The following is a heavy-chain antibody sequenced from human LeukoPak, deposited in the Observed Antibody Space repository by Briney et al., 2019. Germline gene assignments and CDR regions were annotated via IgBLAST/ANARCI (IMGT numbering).Heavy chain of an antibody. CDR3: ARGAAYSGSYSW. D-gene: IGHD1-26*01. CDR2: IIPILGIA. Sequence: GSSVKVSCKASGGTFSSYAISWVRQAPGQGLEWMGRIIPILGIANYAQKFQGRVTMTRNTSISTAYMELSSLRSEDTAVYYCARGAAYSGSYSWWGQGTLVTVSS. V-gene: IGHV1-69*04. J-gene: IGHJ4*02. CDR1: GGTFSSYA.